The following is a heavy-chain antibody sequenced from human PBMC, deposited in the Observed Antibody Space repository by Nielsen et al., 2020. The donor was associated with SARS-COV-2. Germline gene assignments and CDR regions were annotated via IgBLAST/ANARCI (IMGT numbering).Heavy chain of an antibody. D-gene: IGHD1-26*01. J-gene: IGHJ6*03. Sequence: GESLKISCAASGFTFSSYGMHWVRQAPGKGLEWVAVISYDGSNKYYADSVKGRFTISRDNSKNTLYLQMNSLRAEDTAVYYCAKDGPRVNSGSYDYYYYMDAWGKGTTVTVSS. CDR1: GFTFSSYG. CDR2: ISYDGSNK. CDR3: AKDGPRVNSGSYDYYYYMDA. V-gene: IGHV3-30*18.